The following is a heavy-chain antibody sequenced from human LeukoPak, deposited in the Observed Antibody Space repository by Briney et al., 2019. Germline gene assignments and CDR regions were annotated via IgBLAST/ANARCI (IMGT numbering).Heavy chain of an antibody. J-gene: IGHJ4*02. CDR2: INHSGST. Sequence: SGTLSLTCAVSGGSISSSNWWSWVRQPPGKGLEWIGEINHSGSTNYNPSLKSRVTISVDTSKNQFSLELSSVTAADTAVYYCARGGIAAAGTDYWGQGTLVTVSS. CDR3: ARGGIAAAGTDY. D-gene: IGHD6-13*01. V-gene: IGHV4-4*02. CDR1: GGSISSSNW.